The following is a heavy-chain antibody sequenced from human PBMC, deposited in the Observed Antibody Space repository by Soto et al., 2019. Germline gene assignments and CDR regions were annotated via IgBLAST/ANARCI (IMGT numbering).Heavy chain of an antibody. J-gene: IGHJ6*02. Sequence: QVQLQESGPGLVKPSQTLSLTCTVSGGSISSGDYYWSWIRQPPGKGLEWIGYIDYSGSTYYNPSLKSRVTIAVDTSKNQFSLMLSSVTAAATAVYYCARDGWYCSSTSCYSYYYYGMDVWGQGTTVTVSS. CDR2: IDYSGST. V-gene: IGHV4-30-4*01. CDR1: GGSISSGDYY. CDR3: ARDGWYCSSTSCYSYYYYGMDV. D-gene: IGHD2-2*01.